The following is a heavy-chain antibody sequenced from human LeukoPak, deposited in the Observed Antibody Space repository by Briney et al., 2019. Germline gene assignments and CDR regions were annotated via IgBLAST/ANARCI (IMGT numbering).Heavy chain of an antibody. CDR3: AKAADYYDSSGYYFDY. Sequence: GGTLRLSCAASGFTFSNYGMSWVRQAPGKGLEWVSAISGSGGSTYYADSVKGRFTISRDNSKNTLYLQMNSLRAEDTAVYYCAKAADYYDSSGYYFDYWGQGTLVTVSS. CDR1: GFTFSNYG. D-gene: IGHD3-22*01. J-gene: IGHJ4*02. CDR2: ISGSGGST. V-gene: IGHV3-23*01.